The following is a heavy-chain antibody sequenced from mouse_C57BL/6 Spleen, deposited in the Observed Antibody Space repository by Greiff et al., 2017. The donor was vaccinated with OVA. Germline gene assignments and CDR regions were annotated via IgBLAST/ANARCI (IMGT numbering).Heavy chain of an antibody. V-gene: IGHV1-39*01. D-gene: IGHD1-1*01. J-gene: IGHJ1*03. Sequence: VQLQQSGPELVKPGASVKISCKASGYSFTDYNMNWVKQRNGKSLEWIGVINPNYGTTRYNQKFKGKATLTVDQSSSTAYRQLNSLTSEDSAVYYCVRVYYYCSSPDWYFDVWGTGTTVTVSS. CDR1: GYSFTDYN. CDR2: INPNYGTT. CDR3: VRVYYYCSSPDWYFDV.